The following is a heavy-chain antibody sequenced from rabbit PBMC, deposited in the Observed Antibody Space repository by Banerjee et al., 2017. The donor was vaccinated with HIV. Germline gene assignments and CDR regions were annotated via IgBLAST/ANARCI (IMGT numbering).Heavy chain of an antibody. CDR2: IDPVFGST. CDR3: VRVGYRAGYAGYGYAFNL. V-gene: IGHV1S47*01. Sequence: QEQLVESGGGLVQPGGSLTLSCKASGFDFSSYGVSWVRQAPGKGLEWIGYIDPVFGSTLYADWVNGRFTISSHNAQNTLYLQLNSLTAADTATYFCVRVGYRAGYAGYGYAFNLWGPGTLVTVS. D-gene: IGHD6-1*01. J-gene: IGHJ4*01. CDR1: GFDFSSYG.